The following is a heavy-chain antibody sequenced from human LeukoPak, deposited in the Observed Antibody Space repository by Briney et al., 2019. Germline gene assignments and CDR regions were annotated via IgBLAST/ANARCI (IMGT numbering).Heavy chain of an antibody. V-gene: IGHV3-7*01. CDR2: VKQDGSEK. D-gene: IGHD6-13*01. Sequence: GGSLRLSCAASGFTFSTYWMSWVRQAPGKGLEWVANVKQDGSEKYYLDSVKGRFTISRDNAKNSLYLQMNSLRAEDTAVYFCTREAAAGIDYWGQGTLVTVSS. CDR1: GFTFSTYW. CDR3: TREAAAGIDY. J-gene: IGHJ4*02.